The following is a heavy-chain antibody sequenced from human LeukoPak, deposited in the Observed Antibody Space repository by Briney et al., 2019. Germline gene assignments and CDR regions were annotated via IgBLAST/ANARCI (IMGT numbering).Heavy chain of an antibody. Sequence: GGSLRLSCAASGFIFSAYWMSWVRQAPGKELEWVANIKQDGSEKYYVDSMKGRFTISRDNAKNSLYLQMNSLRAEDTAVYYCARDRNKWGDYYYYGMDVWGQGTTVTVSS. CDR3: ARDRNKWGDYYYYGMDV. V-gene: IGHV3-7*01. CDR2: IKQDGSEK. CDR1: GFIFSAYW. J-gene: IGHJ6*02. D-gene: IGHD1-26*01.